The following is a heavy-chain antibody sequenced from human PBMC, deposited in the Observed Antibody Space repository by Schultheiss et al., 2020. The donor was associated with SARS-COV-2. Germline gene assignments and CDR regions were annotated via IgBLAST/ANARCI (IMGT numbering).Heavy chain of an antibody. CDR1: GYTFTGYY. CDR2: INPNSGGT. Sequence: ASVKVSCKASGYTFTGYYMHWVRQAPGQGLEWMGWINPNSGGTNYAQKFQGRVTMTRNTSISTAYMELSSLRSDDTAVYYCARDRVGLCYWGQGTLVTVSS. D-gene: IGHD2-21*01. CDR3: ARDRVGLCY. J-gene: IGHJ4*02. V-gene: IGHV1-2*02.